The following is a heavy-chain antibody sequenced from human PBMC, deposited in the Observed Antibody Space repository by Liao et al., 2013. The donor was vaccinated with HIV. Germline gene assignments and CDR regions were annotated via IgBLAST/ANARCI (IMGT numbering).Heavy chain of an antibody. CDR1: GDSSSNYY. Sequence: QVQLQESGPGLVKPSETLSLTCTVSGDSSSNYYWSWIRQPAGKGLEWIGRIFTSGITKYNPSLKSRVTMSVDTSNNQFSLNLSSVTAADTAVYYCRGVLVPAARDHYSYYMDVWGKGNHGHRLL. CDR2: IFTSGIT. CDR3: RGVLVPAARDHYSYYMDV. D-gene: IGHD2-2*01. V-gene: IGHV4-4*07. J-gene: IGHJ6*03.